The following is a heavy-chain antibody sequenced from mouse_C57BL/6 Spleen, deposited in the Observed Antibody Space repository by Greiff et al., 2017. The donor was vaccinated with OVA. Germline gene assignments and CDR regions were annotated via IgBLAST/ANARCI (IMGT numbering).Heavy chain of an antibody. J-gene: IGHJ3*01. CDR1: GYTFTDYN. CDR2: LNPTNGGT. Sequence: VQLQQSGPELVKPGASVKIPCKASGYTFTDYNMDWVKQSHGKSLEWIGDLNPTNGGTIYTQKFKGKATLTVDKSSSTAYMELRSLTSEDTAVYCCARWDSGGFAYWGQGTLVTVSA. CDR3: ARWDSGGFAY. D-gene: IGHD3-2*02. V-gene: IGHV1-18*01.